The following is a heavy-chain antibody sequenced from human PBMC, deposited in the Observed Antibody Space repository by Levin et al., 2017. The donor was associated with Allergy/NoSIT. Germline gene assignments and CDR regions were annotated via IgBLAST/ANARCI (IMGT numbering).Heavy chain of an antibody. D-gene: IGHD4-23*01. CDR3: ANYGGRQFDP. Sequence: SETLSLTCTVSGGSISSSSYYWGWIRQPPGKGLEWIGSIYYSGSTYYNPSLKSRVTISVDTSKNQFSLKLSSVTAADTAVYYCANYGGRQFDPWGQGTLVTVSS. CDR1: GGSISSSSYY. J-gene: IGHJ5*02. V-gene: IGHV4-39*01. CDR2: IYYSGST.